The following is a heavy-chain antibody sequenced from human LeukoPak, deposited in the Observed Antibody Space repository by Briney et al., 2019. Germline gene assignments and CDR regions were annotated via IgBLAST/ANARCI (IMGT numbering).Heavy chain of an antibody. CDR3: ARWFSTGREFFDY. CDR2: ISSSSSII. D-gene: IGHD6-19*01. V-gene: IGHV3-48*02. J-gene: IGHJ4*02. Sequence: GGSLRLSCAASGFTFSTYNMNWVRQAPGKGLEWVSYISSSSSIIYYADSVKGRFTISRDNAKNSLYLQMNSLRDEDTAVYYCARWFSTGREFFDYWGQGILVTVSS. CDR1: GFTFSTYN.